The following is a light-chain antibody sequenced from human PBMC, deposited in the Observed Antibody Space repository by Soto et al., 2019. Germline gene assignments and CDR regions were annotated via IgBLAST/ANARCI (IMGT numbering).Light chain of an antibody. CDR1: QGISSY. V-gene: IGKV1-9*01. CDR3: QQLNSYPLT. Sequence: DIQLTQSPSFLSASVGDRVTITCRASQGISSYLAWYQQKPGKAPKLLIYAASTLQSGVPSRFSGSGSGTDFTLTISSLQPEDFATYSCQQLNSYPLTFGGGTKVDIK. J-gene: IGKJ4*01. CDR2: AAS.